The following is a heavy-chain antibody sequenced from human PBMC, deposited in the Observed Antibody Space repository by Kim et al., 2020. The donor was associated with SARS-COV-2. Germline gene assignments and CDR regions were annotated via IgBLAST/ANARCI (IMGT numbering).Heavy chain of an antibody. CDR3: ARVEAARPDWATAWFDP. J-gene: IGHJ5*02. CDR2: IYYSGST. V-gene: IGHV4-59*01. CDR1: GGSISSYY. Sequence: SETLSLTCTVSGGSISSYYWSWIRQPPGKGLEWIGYIYYSGSTNYNPSLKSRVTISVDTSKNQFSLKLSSVTAADTAVYYCARVEAARPDWATAWFDPWGQGTLVTSPQ. D-gene: IGHD6-6*01.